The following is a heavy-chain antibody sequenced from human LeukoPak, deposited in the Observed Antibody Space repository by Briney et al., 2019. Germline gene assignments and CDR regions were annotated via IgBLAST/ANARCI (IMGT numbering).Heavy chain of an antibody. Sequence: PGRSLRLSCAASGFTFSDSWMTWVRQAPGKGLEWVANIEQDGSEKNYVDSVQGRSTISRDNAKNSLYLQMNILRAEDTAVYYCARGHGWFDPWGQGTLVTVSS. CDR2: IEQDGSEK. J-gene: IGHJ5*02. V-gene: IGHV3-7*05. CDR3: ARGHGWFDP. CDR1: GFTFSDSW.